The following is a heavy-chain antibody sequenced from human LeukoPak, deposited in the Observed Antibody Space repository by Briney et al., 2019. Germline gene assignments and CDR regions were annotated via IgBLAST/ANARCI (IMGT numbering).Heavy chain of an antibody. CDR3: ARLARRASFDY. Sequence: SETLSLTCTVSGGSISSGSYYWRWIRQPAGKGLEWIGRIYTSGSTNYNPSLKSRVTISVDTSKNQFSLKLSSVTAADTAVYYCARLARRASFDYWGQGTLVTVSS. J-gene: IGHJ4*02. CDR2: IYTSGST. CDR1: GGSISSGSYY. D-gene: IGHD6-6*01. V-gene: IGHV4-61*02.